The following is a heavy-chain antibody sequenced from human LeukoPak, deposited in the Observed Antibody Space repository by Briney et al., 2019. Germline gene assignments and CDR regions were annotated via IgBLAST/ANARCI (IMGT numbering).Heavy chain of an antibody. J-gene: IGHJ3*02. CDR3: AKGGHITMVRGAFDI. Sequence: PGRSLGLSCAASGFTFSSYGMHWVRQAPGKGLEWVAVISYDGSNKYYADSVKGRFTISRDNSKNTLYLQMNSLRAEDTAVYYCAKGGHITMVRGAFDIWGQGTTVTVSS. CDR1: GFTFSSYG. CDR2: ISYDGSNK. V-gene: IGHV3-30*18. D-gene: IGHD3-10*01.